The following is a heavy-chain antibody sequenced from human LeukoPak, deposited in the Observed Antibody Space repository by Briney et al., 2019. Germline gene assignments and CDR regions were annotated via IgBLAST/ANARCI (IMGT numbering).Heavy chain of an antibody. D-gene: IGHD6-19*01. CDR2: IWYDGSNK. Sequence: GGSLRLSCAASGFTFSSYGMHWVRQAPGKGPEWVAVIWYDGSNKYYADSVKGRFTISRDNSKNTLYLQMDSLRAEDTAVYYCARDAAAAVAGMIDYWGQGTLVTVSS. V-gene: IGHV3-33*08. CDR1: GFTFSSYG. CDR3: ARDAAAAVAGMIDY. J-gene: IGHJ4*02.